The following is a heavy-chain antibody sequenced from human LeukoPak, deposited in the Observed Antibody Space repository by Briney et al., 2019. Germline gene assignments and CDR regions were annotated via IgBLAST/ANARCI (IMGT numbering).Heavy chain of an antibody. J-gene: IGHJ5*02. CDR2: IIPIFGTA. V-gene: IGHV1-69*05. D-gene: IGHD2-2*01. CDR1: GGTFSSYA. CDR3: ARDRQNCSSTSCYYWFDP. Sequence: SVKVSCKASGGTFSSYAISWVRQAPGQGLEWMGGIIPIFGTANYAQKFQGRVTITTDESTSTAYMELSSLRSEDTAVYYCARDRQNCSSTSCYYWFDPWGQGTLVTVSS.